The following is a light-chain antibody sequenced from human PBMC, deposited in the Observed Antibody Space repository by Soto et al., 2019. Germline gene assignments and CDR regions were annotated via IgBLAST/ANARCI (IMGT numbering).Light chain of an antibody. J-gene: IGKJ1*01. CDR3: QQYVHWPPGT. CDR1: QSVSNN. CDR2: GAS. V-gene: IGKV3-15*01. Sequence: EVVMTQSPATLSVSPGERATVPCRASQSVSNNLAWYQQKPGLAPRLLIYGASTRATGIPARFSGSGYGTEFTLSISSLQSEDFAVYYCQQYVHWPPGTFGQGAKVDIK.